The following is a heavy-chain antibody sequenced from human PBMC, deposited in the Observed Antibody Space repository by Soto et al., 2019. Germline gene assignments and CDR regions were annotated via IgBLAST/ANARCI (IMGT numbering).Heavy chain of an antibody. CDR1: GGSIGSYY. V-gene: IGHV4-59*01. Sequence: PSETLSLTCTVSGGSIGSYYWSWIRQPPGKGLEWIGYIYYSGSTNYNPSLKSRVTISVDTSKNQFSLKLSSVTAADTAVYYCARVRPDDYIWGSVYYFDYWGQGTLVTVSS. D-gene: IGHD3-16*01. CDR3: ARVRPDDYIWGSVYYFDY. CDR2: IYYSGST. J-gene: IGHJ4*02.